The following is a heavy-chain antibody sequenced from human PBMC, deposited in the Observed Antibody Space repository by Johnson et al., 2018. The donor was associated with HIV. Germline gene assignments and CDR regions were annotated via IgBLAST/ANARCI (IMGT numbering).Heavy chain of an antibody. V-gene: IGHV3-74*01. CDR2: INSDGSST. D-gene: IGHD3-10*01. Sequence: VQLVESGGGVVQPGRSLRLSCAASGFTFSSYAMHWVRQAPGKGLVWVSRINSDGSSTSYADSVKGRFTISRDNAKNTLYLQMNSLRAEDTAVYYCARDPMVRGAGGFDIWGQGTMVTVSS. CDR3: ARDPMVRGAGGFDI. CDR1: GFTFSSYA. J-gene: IGHJ3*02.